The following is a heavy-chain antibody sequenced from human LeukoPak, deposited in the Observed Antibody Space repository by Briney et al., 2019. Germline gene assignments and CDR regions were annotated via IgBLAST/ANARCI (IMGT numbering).Heavy chain of an antibody. J-gene: IGHJ4*02. Sequence: SETLSLTCTVSGYSISSGYYWSWIRQPPGKGLEWIGEINHSGSTNYNPSLKSRVTISVDTSKNQFSLKLSSVTAADTAVYYCARVYATEYSSSSSRDWGQGTLVTVSS. CDR1: GYSISSGYY. D-gene: IGHD6-6*01. CDR3: ARVYATEYSSSSSRD. V-gene: IGHV4-38-2*02. CDR2: INHSGST.